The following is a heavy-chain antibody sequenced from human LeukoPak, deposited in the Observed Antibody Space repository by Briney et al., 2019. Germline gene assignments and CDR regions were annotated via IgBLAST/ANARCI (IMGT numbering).Heavy chain of an antibody. J-gene: IGHJ4*02. V-gene: IGHV4-4*02. CDR3: ARRPRNDILTGTPFDY. CDR1: GGSISSSNW. CDR2: IYHSGST. D-gene: IGHD3-9*01. Sequence: PSGTLSLTCAVSGGSISSSNWWSWVRQPPGKGLEWIGEIYHSGSTNYNPSLKSRVTISVDTSKNQFSLKLRSVTAADTAVYYCARRPRNDILTGTPFDYWGQGILVTVSS.